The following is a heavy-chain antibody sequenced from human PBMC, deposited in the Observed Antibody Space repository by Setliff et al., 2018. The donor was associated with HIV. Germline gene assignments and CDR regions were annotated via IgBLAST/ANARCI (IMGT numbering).Heavy chain of an antibody. D-gene: IGHD6-13*01. CDR3: ASDYSSRHDAFDL. CDR1: GGSFSGYY. CDR2: INHGGST. Sequence: ASETLSLTCAVYGGSFSGYYWSWIRQPPGKGLEWIGQINHGGSTNYNPSLESRVTISIDTSKNRFSLNLSSVTAADTAVYYRASDYSSRHDAFDLWGQGTVVTVSS. V-gene: IGHV4-34*01. J-gene: IGHJ3*01.